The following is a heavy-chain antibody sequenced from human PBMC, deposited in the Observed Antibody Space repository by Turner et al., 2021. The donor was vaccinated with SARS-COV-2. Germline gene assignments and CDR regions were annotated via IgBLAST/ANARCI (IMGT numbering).Heavy chain of an antibody. D-gene: IGHD3-22*01. V-gene: IGHV4-39*02. CDR3: ASEAVVYFDTSGYYWDY. CDR2: IYYRGST. CDR1: GGSISSSSYD. J-gene: IGHJ4*02. Sequence: QLQLQESGPGLVKPSETLSLTCTVSGGSISSSSYDWGWIRQPPGKGLEWIGNIYYRGSTYYNPSLKSRVTISVDTSKNHFSLKLSSVTAADTAVYYCASEAVVYFDTSGYYWDYWGQGTLVTVSS.